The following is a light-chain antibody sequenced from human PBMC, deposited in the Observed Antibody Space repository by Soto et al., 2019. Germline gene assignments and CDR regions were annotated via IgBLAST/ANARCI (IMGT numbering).Light chain of an antibody. CDR3: QQYNSS. J-gene: IGKJ2*01. Sequence: DLQMTQSPSTLSASVGDRVTITCRASQSIGNWLAWYQQKPGKAPKLLIYKASNLESGVPSRFSGSGSGTEFTLTISSLQPADFATYYCQQYNSSFGQGTKLEIK. V-gene: IGKV1-5*03. CDR2: KAS. CDR1: QSIGNW.